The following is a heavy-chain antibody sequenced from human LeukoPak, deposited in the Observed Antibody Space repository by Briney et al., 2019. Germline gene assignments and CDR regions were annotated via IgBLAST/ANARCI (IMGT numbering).Heavy chain of an antibody. D-gene: IGHD6-13*01. V-gene: IGHV1-8*03. Sequence: ASVKVSCKASGYTFTSYDINWVRQATGQGLEWMGWMNPNSGNTGYAQKFQGRVTITRNTSISTAYMELSSLRSEDAAVYYCARTYSSSWYGAWFYPWGQGTLVTVSS. CDR2: MNPNSGNT. CDR1: GYTFTSYD. CDR3: ARTYSSSWYGAWFYP. J-gene: IGHJ5*02.